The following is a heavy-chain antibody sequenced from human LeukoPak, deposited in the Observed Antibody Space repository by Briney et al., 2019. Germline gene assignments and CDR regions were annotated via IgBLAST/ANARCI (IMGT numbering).Heavy chain of an antibody. D-gene: IGHD3-16*01. CDR2: IRSKAYGGTT. CDR1: GFTFGDYA. CDR3: ARARDYELQHDY. V-gene: IGHV3-49*04. J-gene: IGHJ4*02. Sequence: PGGSLRLSCTASGFTFGDYAMSWVRQAPGKGLEWVGFIRSKAYGGTTEYAASVKGRFTISRDDSKSIAYLQMNSLRAEDTAVYYCARARDYELQHDYWGQGTLVTVSS.